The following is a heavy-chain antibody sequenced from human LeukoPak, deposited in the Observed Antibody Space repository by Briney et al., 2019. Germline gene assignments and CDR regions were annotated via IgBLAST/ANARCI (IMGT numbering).Heavy chain of an antibody. V-gene: IGHV4-34*01. Sequence: SETLSLTRAVYGGSFSGYYWSWIRQPPGKGLEWIGEINHSGSTNYNPSLKSRVTISVDTSKNQFSLKLSSVTAADTAVYYCARGPLYYDFWSGYDAFDIWGQGTMVTVSS. D-gene: IGHD3-3*01. CDR2: INHSGST. CDR1: GGSFSGYY. CDR3: ARGPLYYDFWSGYDAFDI. J-gene: IGHJ3*02.